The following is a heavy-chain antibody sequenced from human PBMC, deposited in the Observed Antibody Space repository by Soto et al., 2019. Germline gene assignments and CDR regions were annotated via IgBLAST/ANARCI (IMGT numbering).Heavy chain of an antibody. D-gene: IGHD6-19*01. CDR1: GFSLASGKVG. Sequence: HVTLKESGPVLVKPTETLTLTCTVSGFSLASGKVGVTWIRQPPGKAQEWLAHIFSNVEKSYRTSLKDRLTISEDTSKSQVVLTMTNVDPVDTATYYCAQILFGRSVAGGYFYMDVWGKGTTVTVSS. CDR2: IFSNVEK. V-gene: IGHV2-26*01. J-gene: IGHJ6*03. CDR3: AQILFGRSVAGGYFYMDV.